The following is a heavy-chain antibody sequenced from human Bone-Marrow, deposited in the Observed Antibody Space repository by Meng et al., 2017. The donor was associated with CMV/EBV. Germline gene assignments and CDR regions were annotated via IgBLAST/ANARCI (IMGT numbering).Heavy chain of an antibody. CDR2: ISYDGSNK. CDR1: GFTFSSYA. V-gene: IGHV3-30*04. CDR3: ARESPVARPDY. D-gene: IGHD2-15*01. Sequence: GGSLRLSCAASGFTFSSYAMHWVRQAPGKGLEWVAVISYDGSNKYYADSVKGRFTISRDNSKNTLYLQMNSLRAEDTAVYYCARESPVARPDYWGQGTLVTVSS. J-gene: IGHJ4*02.